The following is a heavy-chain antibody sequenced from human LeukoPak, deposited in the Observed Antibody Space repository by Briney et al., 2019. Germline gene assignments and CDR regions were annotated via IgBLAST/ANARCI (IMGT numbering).Heavy chain of an antibody. V-gene: IGHV4-39*01. CDR1: GGSFSSGTQY. CDR3: ARKRGSYAPFDL. CDR2: ISYSGST. J-gene: IGHJ3*01. D-gene: IGHD1-26*01. Sequence: SETLSLTCTVSGGSFSSGTQYWGWIRQPPGKGLEWIGTISYSGSTFYNPPLKSRVTISVDTSKNQFSLKVYSVTAADTAVYYCARKRGSYAPFDLWGQGTLVTVSS.